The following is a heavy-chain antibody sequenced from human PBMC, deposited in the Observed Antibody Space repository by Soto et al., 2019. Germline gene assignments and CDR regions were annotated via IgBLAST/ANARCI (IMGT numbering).Heavy chain of an antibody. J-gene: IGHJ4*02. D-gene: IGHD3-10*01. Sequence: QVQLVQSGAEVQKPGSSVKVSCKASGGTFSSYAISWVRQAPGQGLEWRGGIIPIFGTANYAQKFQGRVTITADESTSTAYMELSSLRPEDTAVYYCARDRYTYYYCSGSRYYFHYWGQGTLVTVSS. CDR1: GGTFSSYA. V-gene: IGHV1-69*01. CDR2: IIPIFGTA. CDR3: ARDRYTYYYCSGSRYYFHY.